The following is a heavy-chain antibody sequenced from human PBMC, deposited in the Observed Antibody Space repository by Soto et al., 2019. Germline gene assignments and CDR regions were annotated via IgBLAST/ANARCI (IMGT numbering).Heavy chain of an antibody. CDR2: INAGNGNT. V-gene: IGHV1-3*01. CDR3: AREDSTGWYRGVFDS. Sequence: QVHLVQSGAEVKKPGASVKFSCKASGYTFTNYAIQWVRQAPGQTLEWMGWINAGNGNTKYSQKFQGRVTITRDTSASTAYMELSSLRSEDTAVYYCAREDSTGWYRGVFDSWGQGTLVTVSS. D-gene: IGHD6-19*01. J-gene: IGHJ4*02. CDR1: GYTFTNYA.